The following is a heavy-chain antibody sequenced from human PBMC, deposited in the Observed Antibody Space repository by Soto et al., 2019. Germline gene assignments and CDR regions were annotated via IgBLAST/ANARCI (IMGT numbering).Heavy chain of an antibody. J-gene: IGHJ4*02. Sequence: QVQLQESGQGLVKPSETLSLTCTVSGGSISSYYWSWIRQPPGKGLEWIGYIYYSGSTHYKPSLKSRVTISVDTSKNQFSLKLSSVTAADTAVYYCARVRECSGGSCYAFDYWGQGTLVTVSS. CDR3: ARVRECSGGSCYAFDY. V-gene: IGHV4-59*01. D-gene: IGHD2-15*01. CDR2: IYYSGST. CDR1: GGSISSYY.